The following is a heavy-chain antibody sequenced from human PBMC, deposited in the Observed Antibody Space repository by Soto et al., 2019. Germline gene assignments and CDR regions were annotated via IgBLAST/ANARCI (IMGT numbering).Heavy chain of an antibody. CDR3: ARKDLGRWLHYDH. CDR1: GYTFTSYG. D-gene: IGHD5-12*01. J-gene: IGHJ4*02. CDR2: ISAYNGNT. V-gene: IGHV1-18*04. Sequence: GSSVKVSCKASGYTFTSYGISWVRQAPGQGLEWMGWISAYNGNTNYAQKLQGRVTMTTDTSTSPAYMELRSLRSDDTAVYYCARKDLGRWLHYDHWGQGTMVTAPQ.